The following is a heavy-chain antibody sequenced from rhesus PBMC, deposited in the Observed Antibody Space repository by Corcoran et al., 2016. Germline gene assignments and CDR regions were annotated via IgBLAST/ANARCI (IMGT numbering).Heavy chain of an antibody. D-gene: IGHD3-3*01. CDR2: NYSSSGNT. CDR1: CCLLHRGYC. V-gene: IGHV4S7*01. J-gene: IGHJ4*01. Sequence: VPLQESGPGLLKPFRTLSLTFPFPCCLLHRGYCLGLVPQPPRKGLEWSGSNYSSSGNTYYNPSLKSRATISTDTSKNQFSLKLSSVTAADTAVYYCARKLRVFGVPTALDYWGQGVLVTVSS. CDR3: ARKLRVFGVPTALDY.